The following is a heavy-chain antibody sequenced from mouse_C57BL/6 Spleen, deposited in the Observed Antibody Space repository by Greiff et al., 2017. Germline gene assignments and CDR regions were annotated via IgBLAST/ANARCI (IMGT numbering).Heavy chain of an antibody. Sequence: EVMLVESGGDLVKPGGSLKLSCAASGFTFSSYGMSWVRQTPDKRLEWVATISSGGSYTYYPDSVKGRFTISRDNAKNTLYLQMSSLKSEDTAMYYCARPYGSSYAMDYWGQGTSVTVSS. D-gene: IGHD1-1*01. CDR1: GFTFSSYG. V-gene: IGHV5-6*01. J-gene: IGHJ4*01. CDR2: ISSGGSYT. CDR3: ARPYGSSYAMDY.